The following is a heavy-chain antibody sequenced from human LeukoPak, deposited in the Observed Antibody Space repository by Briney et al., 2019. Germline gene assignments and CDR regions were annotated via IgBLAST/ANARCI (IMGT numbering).Heavy chain of an antibody. J-gene: IGHJ6*02. V-gene: IGHV4-39*07. CDR3: ARGFQKSGYGMDV. Sequence: PSETLSLTCTVSGGSISSSSYYWGWIRQPPGKGLEWIGSIYYSGSTNYDPSLKSRVTISVDTSKNQFSLKLSSVTAADTAVYYCARGFQKSGYGMDVWGQGTTVTVSS. CDR2: IYYSGST. CDR1: GGSISSSSYY. D-gene: IGHD6-25*01.